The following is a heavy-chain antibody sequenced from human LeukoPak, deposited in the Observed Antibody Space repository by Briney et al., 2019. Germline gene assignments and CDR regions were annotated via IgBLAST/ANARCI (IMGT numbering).Heavy chain of an antibody. Sequence: ASVNVSCKASGYTFSNYGISWVRQAPGQGLEWMGWTSAYNGNTNSAPKLQGRVTMTTDTSTSTAYMELRSLRSDDTAVYYCARDERAAAGGNEYYFDYWGQGTLVTVSS. J-gene: IGHJ4*02. CDR2: TSAYNGNT. CDR1: GYTFSNYG. D-gene: IGHD6-13*01. CDR3: ARDERAAAGGNEYYFDY. V-gene: IGHV1-18*01.